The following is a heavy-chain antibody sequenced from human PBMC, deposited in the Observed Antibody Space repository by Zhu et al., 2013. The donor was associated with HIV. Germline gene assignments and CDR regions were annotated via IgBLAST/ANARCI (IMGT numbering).Heavy chain of an antibody. CDR3: ARGGGDYEISGYQGWFDP. CDR1: RHFSSYA. D-gene: IGHD3-22*01. Sequence: QVQLVQVWGREVKEAWVLGEGLLARLLRHFSSYAISWVRQAPGQGLEWMGGFISMFDIANYAQKFQGRVTITADESTSTAYMELSSLSSEDTAFYYCARGGGDYEISGYQGWFDPWGQGTLVTVSS. J-gene: IGHJ5*02. V-gene: IGHV1-69*01. CDR2: FISMFDIA.